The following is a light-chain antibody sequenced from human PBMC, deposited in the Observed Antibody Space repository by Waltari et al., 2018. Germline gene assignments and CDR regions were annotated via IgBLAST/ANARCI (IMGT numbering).Light chain of an antibody. CDR1: QDISSA. V-gene: IGKV1-13*02. CDR2: DAS. Sequence: AIQLTQSPSSLSASVGDKVTITCRASQDISSALAWYQLRPGKAPKFLISDASILESGVPSRFRGSGSGTDFTLTISSLQPDDFGTYFCQQFNSFPLTFGGGTKVEMK. CDR3: QQFNSFPLT. J-gene: IGKJ4*01.